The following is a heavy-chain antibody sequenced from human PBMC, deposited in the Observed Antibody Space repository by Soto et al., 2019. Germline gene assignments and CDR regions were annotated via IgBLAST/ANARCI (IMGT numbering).Heavy chain of an antibody. V-gene: IGHV3-7*05. J-gene: IGHJ6*02. CDR1: AYSEYTFSNHW. Sequence: EVQLVESGGGLVQPGGSLRLSCAASAYSEYTFSNHWITWVRQAPGKGLEWVAHINPEGSETDYVDSVKGRFTISRDNAQRSVYLQMSSLRAEVTAVYYCARGHYGLDVWGQGATITVSS. CDR2: INPEGSET. CDR3: ARGHYGLDV.